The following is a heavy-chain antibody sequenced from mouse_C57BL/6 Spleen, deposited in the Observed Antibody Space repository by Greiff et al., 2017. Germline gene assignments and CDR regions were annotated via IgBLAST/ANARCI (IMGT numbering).Heavy chain of an antibody. CDR1: GYSFTGYY. CDR2: INPSTGGT. CDR3: ASYYEAGFAY. D-gene: IGHD1-1*01. V-gene: IGHV1-42*01. Sequence: VQLQQSGPELVKPGASVKISCKASGYSFTGYYMNWVKQSPEKSLEWIGEINPSTGGTTYNQKFKAKATLTVDKSSSTAYMQLKSLTSEDSAVYYCASYYEAGFAYWGQGTLVTVSA. J-gene: IGHJ3*01.